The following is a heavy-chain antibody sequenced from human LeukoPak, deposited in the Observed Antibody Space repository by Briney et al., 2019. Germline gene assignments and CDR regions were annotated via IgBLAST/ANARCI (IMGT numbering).Heavy chain of an antibody. CDR2: INSGGTTI. CDR3: ARGGYCSSSICYSLNAFDI. D-gene: IGHD2-2*01. Sequence: GGSLGLSCAASGFTFSSYEMNWVRQAPGKGLEWVSYINSGGTTIYYADSVKRRFTISRDNAKNSLYLQMNSLRDEDTAVYYCARGGYCSSSICYSLNAFDIWGQGTMFTVSS. CDR1: GFTFSSYE. V-gene: IGHV3-48*03. J-gene: IGHJ3*02.